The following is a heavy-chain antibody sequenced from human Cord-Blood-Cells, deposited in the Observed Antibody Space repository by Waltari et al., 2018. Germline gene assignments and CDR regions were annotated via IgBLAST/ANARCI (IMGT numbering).Heavy chain of an antibody. V-gene: IGHV3-23*01. CDR2: ISGSGGST. J-gene: IGHJ6*02. CDR1: GFTFSSYA. Sequence: EVQLLESGGGLVQPGGSLRLPCAASGFTFSSYAMSWVRQAPGKGLEWVSAISGSGGSTYYADSVKGRFTISRDNSKNTLYLQMNSLRAEDTAVYYCANSEGYYYGMDVWGQGTTVTVSS. CDR3: ANSEGYYYGMDV.